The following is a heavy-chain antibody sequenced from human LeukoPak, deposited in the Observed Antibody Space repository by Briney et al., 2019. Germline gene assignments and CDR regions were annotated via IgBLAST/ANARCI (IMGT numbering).Heavy chain of an antibody. J-gene: IGHJ4*02. D-gene: IGHD2-8*01. CDR2: IHHSGST. CDR1: GEPFTGYY. CDR3: ARARLGRCTNGVCRYFDY. V-gene: IGHV4-34*01. Sequence: SETLSLTCAVYGEPFTGYYCSWIRQSPERGLEWLGEIHHSGSTNYNPSLKRQVTLSVDASRNEVSLKVDSVTAEDTAVYFCARARLGRCTNGVCRYFDYWGQGSLVTVSS.